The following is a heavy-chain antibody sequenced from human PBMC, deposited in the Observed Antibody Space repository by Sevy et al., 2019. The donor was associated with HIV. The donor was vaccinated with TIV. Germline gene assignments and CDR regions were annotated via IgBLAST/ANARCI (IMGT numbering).Heavy chain of an antibody. CDR2: IYYSGST. CDR1: GGSISSSSYY. CDR3: ARHPRGAAGTHYYGIDV. D-gene: IGHD6-13*01. J-gene: IGHJ6*02. V-gene: IGHV4-39*01. Sequence: SETLSLTCTVSGGSISSSSYYWGWIRQPPGKGLEWIGSIYYSGSTYYNPSLKSRVTISVDTSKNQFSLKLSSMTDADTAVDYCARHPRGAAGTHYYGIDVWGQGTTVTVSS.